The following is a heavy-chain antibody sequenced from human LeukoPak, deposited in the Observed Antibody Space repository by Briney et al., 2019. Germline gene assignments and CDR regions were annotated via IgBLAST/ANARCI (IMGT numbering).Heavy chain of an antibody. Sequence: GGSLRLSCAASGFTFSYFWMSWVRQAPGTGLEWVANINPEGSEKNYVDSVKGRFTISRDSPKNSLYLQMDSLRAEDTAIYYCARCSGWAFKNWGQGNLVTVSS. V-gene: IGHV3-7*01. CDR3: ARCSGWAFKN. J-gene: IGHJ4*02. CDR2: INPEGSEK. D-gene: IGHD6-19*01. CDR1: GFTFSYFW.